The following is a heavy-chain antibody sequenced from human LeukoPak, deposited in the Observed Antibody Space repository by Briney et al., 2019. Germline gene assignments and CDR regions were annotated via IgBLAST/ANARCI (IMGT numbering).Heavy chain of an antibody. Sequence: GASVKVSCKASGYTFTAYFIHWVRQTPGQGLEWMGWINTKIGDTEYAQKFQGRVTMTRDTSITTASLDLSRLTSDDTAAYYCARAKTGAAHEFFEYWGQGTLVTVPS. CDR3: ARAKTGAAHEFFEY. J-gene: IGHJ1*01. CDR2: INTKIGDT. D-gene: IGHD2-15*01. CDR1: GYTFTAYF. V-gene: IGHV1-2*02.